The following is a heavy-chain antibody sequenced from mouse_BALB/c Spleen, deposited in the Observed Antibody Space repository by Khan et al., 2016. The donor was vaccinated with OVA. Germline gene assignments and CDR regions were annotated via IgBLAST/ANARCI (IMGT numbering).Heavy chain of an antibody. J-gene: IGHJ4*01. CDR1: GFIFSSYG. CDR3: ARFITTATGDYFGMDY. CDR2: ISSGGSYT. Sequence: EVELVESGGDLVKPGGSLKLSCAASGFIFSSYGMSWVRQTPDKRLEWVATISSGGSYTYYPDSVKGRFTISRDNAKNTLYLQMSSLKSEDTAMYDCARFITTATGDYFGMDYWGRGTSVTISS. V-gene: IGHV5-6*01. D-gene: IGHD1-2*01.